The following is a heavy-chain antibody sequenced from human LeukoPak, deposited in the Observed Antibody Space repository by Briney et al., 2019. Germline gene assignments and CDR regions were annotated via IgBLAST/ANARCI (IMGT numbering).Heavy chain of an antibody. Sequence: SETLSLTCTVSGGSISSSSYYWGWIRQPPGKGLEWIGSIYYSGSTYYNPSLKSRVTISVDTSKNQFSLKLSSVTAADTAVYYCARRGVHVLRYFDWLQNWFDPWGQGTLVTVSS. V-gene: IGHV4-39*01. D-gene: IGHD3-9*01. CDR3: ARRGVHVLRYFDWLQNWFDP. J-gene: IGHJ5*02. CDR1: GGSISSSSYY. CDR2: IYYSGST.